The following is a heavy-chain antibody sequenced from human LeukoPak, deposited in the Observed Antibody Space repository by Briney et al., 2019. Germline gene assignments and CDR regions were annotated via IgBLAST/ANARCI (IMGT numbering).Heavy chain of an antibody. D-gene: IGHD5-12*01. CDR3: ARGWLRS. CDR2: ISYDGSNK. Sequence: GRSLRLSCAASGFTFSSYAMHWVRQAPGKGLEWVAVISYDGSNKYYADSVKGRFTISRDNSKNTLYLQMNSLRAEDTAVYYCARGWLRSWGQGTLVTVSS. CDR1: GFTFSSYA. V-gene: IGHV3-30-3*01. J-gene: IGHJ4*02.